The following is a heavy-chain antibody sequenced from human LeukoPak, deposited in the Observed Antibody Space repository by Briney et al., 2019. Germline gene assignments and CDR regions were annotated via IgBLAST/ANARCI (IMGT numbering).Heavy chain of an antibody. J-gene: IGHJ5*02. CDR3: ARVRASQDYYDSSGYPQPLWFDP. CDR2: IYANGYT. D-gene: IGHD3-22*01. V-gene: IGHV3-66*01. CDR1: EFTVSSNY. Sequence: GGSLRLSCAASEFTVSSNYMTWVRQAPGRGLEWVSLIYANGYTTYADSVKGRFYISRDNSKNTLFLQMNSLRAEDTAVYYCARVRASQDYYDSSGYPQPLWFDPWGQGTLVTVSS.